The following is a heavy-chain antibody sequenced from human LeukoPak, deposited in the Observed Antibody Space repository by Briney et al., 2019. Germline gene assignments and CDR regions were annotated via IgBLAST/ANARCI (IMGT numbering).Heavy chain of an antibody. J-gene: IGHJ4*02. CDR3: ASIAAEFSDY. CDR2: IYYSGTT. D-gene: IGHD6-13*01. CDR1: GGSISSGGYY. V-gene: IGHV4-31*03. Sequence: PSQTLSLTCTVSGGSISSGGYYWSWIRQHPGKGLEWIGYIYYSGTTKYNPSLKSRVTISVDTSKNQFSLKLSSVTAADTAVYYCASIAAEFSDYWGQGTLVTVSS.